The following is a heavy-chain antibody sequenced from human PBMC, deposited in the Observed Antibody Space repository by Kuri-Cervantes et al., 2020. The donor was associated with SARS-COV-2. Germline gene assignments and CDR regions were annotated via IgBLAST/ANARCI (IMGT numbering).Heavy chain of an antibody. V-gene: IGHV3-30*02. J-gene: IGHJ4*02. D-gene: IGHD6-13*01. CDR1: RFTFSSYG. CDR3: AKERDSLRTSGIAAAGTGFDY. CDR2: IRYDGSNK. Sequence: GGSLRLSCAASRFTFSSYGMHWVRQAPGKGLEWVAFIRYDGSNKYYADSVKGRFTISRDNSKNTLYLQMNSLRAEDTAVYYCAKERDSLRTSGIAAAGTGFDYWGQGTLVTVSS.